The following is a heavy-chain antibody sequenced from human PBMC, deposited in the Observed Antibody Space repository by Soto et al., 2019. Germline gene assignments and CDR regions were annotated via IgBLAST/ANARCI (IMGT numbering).Heavy chain of an antibody. CDR1: GYTFTGYY. Sequence: ASVKVSCKASGYTFTGYYMHWVRQAPGQGLEWMGWINPNSGGTNYSQKFQGRVTITRDTSASTAYMELSSLRSEDTAVYYCARANYYDSSGYYYPIWGQGTMVTVSS. J-gene: IGHJ3*02. CDR2: INPNSGGT. V-gene: IGHV1-2*02. CDR3: ARANYYDSSGYYYPI. D-gene: IGHD3-22*01.